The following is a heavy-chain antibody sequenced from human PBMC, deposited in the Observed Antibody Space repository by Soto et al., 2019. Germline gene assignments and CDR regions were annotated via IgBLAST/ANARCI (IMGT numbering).Heavy chain of an antibody. Sequence: QITLKESGPTLVKPTQTLTLTCTFSGFSLSTSGVGVGWIRQPPGKALEWLALIYWDDDKRYSPSLKSRLTITKDTSKTQVVLTMTNMDPVDTATYYCAHRPSYCSGGSCYSGFDYWGQGTLVTRSS. CDR2: IYWDDDK. V-gene: IGHV2-5*02. CDR3: AHRPSYCSGGSCYSGFDY. CDR1: GFSLSTSGVG. D-gene: IGHD2-15*01. J-gene: IGHJ4*02.